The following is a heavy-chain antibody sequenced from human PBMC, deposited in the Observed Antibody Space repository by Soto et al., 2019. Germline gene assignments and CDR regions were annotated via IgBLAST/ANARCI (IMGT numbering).Heavy chain of an antibody. D-gene: IGHD1-26*01. Sequence: SETLSLTCTVSGGSISSYYWSWIRQPPGKGLEWIGYIYYSGSTNYNPSLKSRVTISVDTSKNQFSLTLSSVTAADTAVYYCARKMGPLTRPQYARDVWGKGPT. J-gene: IGHJ6*04. CDR2: IYYSGST. CDR1: GGSISSYY. V-gene: IGHV4-59*01. CDR3: ARKMGPLTRPQYARDV.